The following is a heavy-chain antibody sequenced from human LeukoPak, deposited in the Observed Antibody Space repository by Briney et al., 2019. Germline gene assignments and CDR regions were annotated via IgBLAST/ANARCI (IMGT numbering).Heavy chain of an antibody. CDR2: ISSSGSTI. V-gene: IGHV3-48*03. CDR1: GFTFSSYE. Sequence: PGGSLRLSCAASGFTFSSYEMNWVCQAPGKGLGWVSYISSSGSTIYYADSVKGRFTISRDNAKNSLYLQMNSLRAEDTAVYYCARETRTTYYYYGMDVWGQGTTVTVSS. J-gene: IGHJ6*02. D-gene: IGHD4-11*01. CDR3: ARETRTTYYYYGMDV.